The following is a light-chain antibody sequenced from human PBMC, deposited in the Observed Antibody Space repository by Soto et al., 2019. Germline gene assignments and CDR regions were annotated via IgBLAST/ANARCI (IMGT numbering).Light chain of an antibody. V-gene: IGKV1-8*01. J-gene: IGKJ1*01. Sequence: IQITPSPSSLSASTGDRVTITCRASQGISSYLAWYQQKPGKAPKLLIYAASTLQSGVPSRFSGSGSGTDFTLTISCLQSEDFATYYCQQYYSYPRTFGQGTKVDIK. CDR1: QGISSY. CDR3: QQYYSYPRT. CDR2: AAS.